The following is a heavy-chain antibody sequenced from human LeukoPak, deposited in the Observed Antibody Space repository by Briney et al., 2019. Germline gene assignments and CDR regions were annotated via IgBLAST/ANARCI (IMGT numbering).Heavy chain of an antibody. CDR3: AQGELSGNYFDY. CDR1: GFTFNYG. D-gene: IGHD1-26*01. CDR2: ILFDGSYK. V-gene: IGHV3-30*02. Sequence: PGGSLRLSCAASGFTFNYGLHWVRQAPGKGLDWVAFILFDGSYKYYADSVKGRFTTSRDNSKNTLYLQMNSLRAEDTAVYYCAQGELSGNYFDYWGQGTLVTVSS. J-gene: IGHJ4*02.